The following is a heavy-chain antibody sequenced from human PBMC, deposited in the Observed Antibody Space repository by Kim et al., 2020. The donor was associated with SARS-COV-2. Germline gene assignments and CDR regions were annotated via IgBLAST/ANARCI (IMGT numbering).Heavy chain of an antibody. J-gene: IGHJ4*02. CDR1: GFTFSNAW. CDR3: TTAYYYDSSGSSYRYY. V-gene: IGHV3-15*01. CDR2: IKSKTDGGTT. D-gene: IGHD3-22*01. Sequence: GGSLRLSCAASGFTFSNAWMSWVRQAPGKGLEWVGRIKSKTDGGTTDYAAPVKGRFTISRDDSKNTLYLQMNSLKTEDTAVYYCTTAYYYDSSGSSYRYYWGQGTLVTVSP.